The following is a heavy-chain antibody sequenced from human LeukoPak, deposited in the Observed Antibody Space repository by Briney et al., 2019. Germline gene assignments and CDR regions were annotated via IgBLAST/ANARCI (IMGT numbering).Heavy chain of an antibody. J-gene: IGHJ4*02. V-gene: IGHV3-11*01. D-gene: IGHD2-21*02. CDR3: AREIGGDLDFDY. CDR1: GFTFSDYY. CDR2: ISSSGSTI. Sequence: MTGGSLRLSCAASGFTFSDYYMSWIRQAPGKGLEWVSYISSSGSTIYYADSVKGRFTISGDNAKNSLYLQMNSLRAEDTAVYYCAREIGGDLDFDYWGQGTLVTVSS.